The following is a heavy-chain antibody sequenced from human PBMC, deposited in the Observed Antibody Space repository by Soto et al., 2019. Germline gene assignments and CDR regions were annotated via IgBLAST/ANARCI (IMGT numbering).Heavy chain of an antibody. CDR3: ARDRGYSYGATYYYDSSGYTLPYYFDY. CDR2: IIPIFGTA. V-gene: IGHV1-69*13. CDR1: GGTFSSYA. D-gene: IGHD3-22*01. J-gene: IGHJ4*02. Sequence: SVKVSCKASGGTFSSYAISWVRQAPGQGLEWMGGIIPIFGTANYAQKFQGRVTITADESTSTAYMELSSLRSEDTAVYYCARDRGYSYGATYYYDSSGYTLPYYFDYWGQGTLVTVSA.